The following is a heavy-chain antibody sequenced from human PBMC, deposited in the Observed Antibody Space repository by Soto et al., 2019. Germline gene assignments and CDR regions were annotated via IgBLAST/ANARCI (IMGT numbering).Heavy chain of an antibody. J-gene: IGHJ6*03. Sequence: EVQLVESGGGLVKPGGSLRLSCAASGFTFSNAWMSWVRQAPGKGLEWVGRIKSKTDGGTTDYAAPVKGRFTISRDDSKNTRYLKMNSLKPEDTAVYYFTTDRHGDHLYYHSYVHVCGKGPTVTFSS. CDR3: TTDRHGDHLYYHSYVHV. CDR2: IKSKTDGGTT. V-gene: IGHV3-15*01. D-gene: IGHD4-17*01. CDR1: GFTFSNAW.